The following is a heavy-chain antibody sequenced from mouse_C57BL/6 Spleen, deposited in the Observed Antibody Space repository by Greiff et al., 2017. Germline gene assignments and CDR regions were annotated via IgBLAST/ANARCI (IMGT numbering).Heavy chain of an antibody. CDR1: GYTFTDYN. CDR2: INPNNGGT. CDR3: ARRFVTTVAFDY. J-gene: IGHJ2*01. D-gene: IGHD1-1*01. V-gene: IGHV1-22*01. Sequence: VQLKESGPELVKPGASVKMSCKASGYTFTDYNMHWVKQSHGKSLEWIGYINPNNGGTSYNQKFKGKATLTVNKSSSTAYMELRSLTSEDSAVYYCARRFVTTVAFDYWGQGTTLTVSS.